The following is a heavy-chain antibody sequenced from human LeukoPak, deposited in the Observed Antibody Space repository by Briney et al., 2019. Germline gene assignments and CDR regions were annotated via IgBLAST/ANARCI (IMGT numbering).Heavy chain of an antibody. J-gene: IGHJ4*02. V-gene: IGHV3-74*01. Sequence: PGGSLTLSCAASGFTFSTYWMHWVRQAPGKGLLWVARINTDGSSKIYADSVKGRFTISRDNSKNTLYLQMNSLRAEDTAVYYCAKDGIEGLRFLEWFLGGWGQGTLVTVSS. CDR3: AKDGIEGLRFLEWFLGG. CDR1: GFTFSTYW. CDR2: INTDGSSK. D-gene: IGHD3-3*01.